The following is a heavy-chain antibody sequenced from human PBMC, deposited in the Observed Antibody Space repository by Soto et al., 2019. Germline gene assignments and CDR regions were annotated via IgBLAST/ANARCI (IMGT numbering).Heavy chain of an antibody. CDR1: GFTFSAYA. J-gene: IGHJ4*02. CDR3: ARDIRDWDGERAFDY. D-gene: IGHD1-1*01. Sequence: GGSLRLSCEGSGFTFSAYAMNWVRQAPGKGLEWVSYISSGSSTLYYADSVRGRFTISRDNAKNSLYLQMNSLRDEDTAVYYCARDIRDWDGERAFDYWGQGTRVTVS. CDR2: ISSGSSTL. V-gene: IGHV3-48*02.